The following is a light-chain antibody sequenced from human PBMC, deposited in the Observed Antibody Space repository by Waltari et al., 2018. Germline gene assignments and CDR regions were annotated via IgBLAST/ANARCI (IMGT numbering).Light chain of an antibody. J-gene: IGLJ3*02. V-gene: IGLV2-14*03. CDR2: DVS. CDR3: SSQSSNNVVL. CDR1: SSDVGSYNS. Sequence: QSALTQPASVSGSPGQSITISCTGISSDVGSYNSVSWYQDHPGQGPKVIIYDVSDRTSGVSARFSGSKSGNTASLTISGLQAEDEADYYCSSQSSNNVVLFGGGTKVTVL.